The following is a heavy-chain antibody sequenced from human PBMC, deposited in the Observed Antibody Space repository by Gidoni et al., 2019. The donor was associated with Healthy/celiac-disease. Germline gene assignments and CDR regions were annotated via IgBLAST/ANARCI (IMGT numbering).Heavy chain of an antibody. D-gene: IGHD3-3*01. J-gene: IGHJ4*02. CDR2: INHSGST. CDR3: ARGLLLYDFYPHPTYYFDY. V-gene: IGHV4-34*01. CDR1: GGSFSGYY. Sequence: QVQLQQWGAGLLKPSETLSLTCAVYGGSFSGYYWSWIRQPPGKGLEWIGEINHSGSTNYNPSLKSRVTISVDTSKNQFSLKLSSVTAADTAVYYCARGLLLYDFYPHPTYYFDYWGQGTLVTVSS.